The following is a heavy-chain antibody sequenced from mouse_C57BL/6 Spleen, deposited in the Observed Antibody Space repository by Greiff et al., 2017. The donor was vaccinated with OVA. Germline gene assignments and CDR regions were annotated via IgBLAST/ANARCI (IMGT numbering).Heavy chain of an antibody. D-gene: IGHD1-1*01. CDR3: ARYTTVVAPAFDY. V-gene: IGHV1-9*01. CDR2: ILPGSGSH. Sequence: VQGVESGAELMKPGASVKLSCKATGYTFTGYWIEWVKQRPGHGLEWIGEILPGSGSHRYNEKFKGKATFTADTSYNTAYMQLSSLTTEDSAIYYCARYTTVVAPAFDYWGQGTTLTVSS. CDR1: GYTFTGYW. J-gene: IGHJ2*01.